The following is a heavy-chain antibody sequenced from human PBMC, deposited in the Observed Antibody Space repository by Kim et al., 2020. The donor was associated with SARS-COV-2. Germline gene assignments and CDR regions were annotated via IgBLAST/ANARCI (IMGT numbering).Heavy chain of an antibody. CDR2: ISWNSGSI. D-gene: IGHD6-19*01. Sequence: GGSLRLSCAASGFTFDDYAMHWVRQAPGKGLEWVSGISWNSGSIGYADSVKGRFTISRDNAKNSLYLQMNSLRAEDTALYYCAKDIKTIAVAPGDYWGQGTLVTVSS. V-gene: IGHV3-9*01. CDR1: GFTFDDYA. J-gene: IGHJ4*02. CDR3: AKDIKTIAVAPGDY.